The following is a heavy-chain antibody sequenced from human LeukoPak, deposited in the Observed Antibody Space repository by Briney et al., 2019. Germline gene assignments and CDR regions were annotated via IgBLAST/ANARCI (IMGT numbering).Heavy chain of an antibody. Sequence: SETLSLTCTVSGGSISSGGYYWSWIRQHPGKGLEWIGYIYYSGSTYYNPSLKSRVTIPVDTSKNQFSLKLSSVTAADTAVYYCAREYRWLLDYYYYGMDVWGQGTTVTVSS. V-gene: IGHV4-31*03. CDR2: IYYSGST. J-gene: IGHJ6*02. CDR1: GGSISSGGYY. D-gene: IGHD2-21*02. CDR3: AREYRWLLDYYYYGMDV.